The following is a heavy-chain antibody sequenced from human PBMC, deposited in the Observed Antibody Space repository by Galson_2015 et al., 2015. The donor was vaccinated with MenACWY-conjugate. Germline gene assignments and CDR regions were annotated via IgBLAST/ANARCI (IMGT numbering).Heavy chain of an antibody. CDR2: IKEDGSEK. D-gene: IGHD3-22*01. V-gene: IGHV3-7*03. Sequence: SLRLSYAASGFTFSNYWMSRVRQAPGKGLEWVANIKEDGSEKKYVDSVKGRFTVSRDNAKNSLYLQMSTLRAEDTAIYYCARDKAYYDSSGYYQVFDYWGQGTLVAVSS. CDR3: ARDKAYYDSSGYYQVFDY. J-gene: IGHJ4*02. CDR1: GFTFSNYW.